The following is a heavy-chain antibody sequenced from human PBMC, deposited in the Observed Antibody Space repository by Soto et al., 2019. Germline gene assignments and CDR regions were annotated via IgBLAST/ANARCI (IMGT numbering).Heavy chain of an antibody. Sequence: LRLSCVTYGLTFTDYWMSWVRQAPGKGLEWVANIKQDESEKNYLDSVKGRFAISRDNAKNSLYLQMNSLRAEDTAVYYCASDRFRGTYYLRGVTYFFEEWGQGAPVTVSS. CDR1: GLTFTDYW. D-gene: IGHD1-26*01. CDR3: ASDRFRGTYYLRGVTYFFEE. CDR2: IKQDESEK. J-gene: IGHJ4*02. V-gene: IGHV3-7*03.